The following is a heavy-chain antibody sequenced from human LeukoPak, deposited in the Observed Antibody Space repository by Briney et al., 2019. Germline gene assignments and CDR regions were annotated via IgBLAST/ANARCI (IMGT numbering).Heavy chain of an antibody. CDR2: MNPNSGNT. Sequence: ASVKVSCKASGYTFTSYDINWVRQATGQGLEWMGWMNPNSGNTGYAQKFQGRVTMTRNTSISTAYMELSSLRSEDTAVYYCATIRLGELSPGFDYWGQGTLVTVSS. J-gene: IGHJ4*02. V-gene: IGHV1-8*02. CDR1: GYTFTSYD. CDR3: ATIRLGELSPGFDY. D-gene: IGHD3-16*02.